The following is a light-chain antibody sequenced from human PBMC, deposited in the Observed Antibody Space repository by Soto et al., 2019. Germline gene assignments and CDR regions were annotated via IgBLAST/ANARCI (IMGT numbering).Light chain of an antibody. CDR1: QSISSGY. J-gene: IGKJ1*01. CDR3: QQYNNWPWT. CDR2: GAS. V-gene: IGKV3-20*01. Sequence: EVVLTQSPGTLSLSPGERATLSCRASQSISSGYLAWYQQKPGQAPRLLIYGASSRATGIPDRFSGSGSGTDFTLTISRLEPEDIAVYYCQQYNNWPWTFGQGTKVEIK.